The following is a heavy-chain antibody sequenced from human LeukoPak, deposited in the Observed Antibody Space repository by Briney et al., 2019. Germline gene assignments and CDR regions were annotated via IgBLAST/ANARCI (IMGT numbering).Heavy chain of an antibody. Sequence: PGGSLRLACAASGFIFSSYGMHWVRRAPDKGLEWVAVIWYDGSNKYYADSVKGRFTISRDNSKNTLYLQMNSLRAEDTAVYYCARVSYCSGGSCYYYYGMDVWGQGTTVTVSS. D-gene: IGHD2-15*01. V-gene: IGHV3-33*01. CDR1: GFIFSSYG. J-gene: IGHJ6*02. CDR3: ARVSYCSGGSCYYYYGMDV. CDR2: IWYDGSNK.